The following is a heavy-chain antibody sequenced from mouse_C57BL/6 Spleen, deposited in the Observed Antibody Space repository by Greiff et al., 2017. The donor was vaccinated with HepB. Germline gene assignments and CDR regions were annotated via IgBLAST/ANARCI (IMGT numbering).Heavy chain of an antibody. V-gene: IGHV1-15*01. J-gene: IGHJ3*01. CDR1: GYTFTDYE. Sequence: VQLQESGAELVRPGASVTLSCKASGYTFTDYEMHWVKQTPVHGLEWIGAIDPETGGTAYNQKFKGKAILTADKSSSTAYMELSSLTSEDSAVYFCASPAQATWRFAYWGQGTLVTVSA. CDR3: ASPAQATWRFAY. CDR2: IDPETGGT. D-gene: IGHD3-2*02.